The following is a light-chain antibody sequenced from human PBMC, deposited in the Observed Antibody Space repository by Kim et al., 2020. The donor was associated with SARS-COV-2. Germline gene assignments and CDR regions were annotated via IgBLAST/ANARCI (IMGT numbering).Light chain of an antibody. Sequence: VLTQPPSVSGAPGQRVTISCTGSSSNIGAGYDVHWYQQLPGTAPKLLIYGNSNRPSGVPDRFSGSKSGTSASLAITGLQAEDEADYYCQSYDSSLSGWVFGGGTKLTVL. CDR2: GNS. V-gene: IGLV1-40*01. J-gene: IGLJ3*02. CDR1: SSNIGAGYD. CDR3: QSYDSSLSGWV.